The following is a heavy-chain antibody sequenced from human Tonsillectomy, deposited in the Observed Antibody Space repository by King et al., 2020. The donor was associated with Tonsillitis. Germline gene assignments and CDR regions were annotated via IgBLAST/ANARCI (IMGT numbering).Heavy chain of an antibody. Sequence: VQLVESGGGLVQPGGSLRLSCAASGFTFSSYWMSWVRQAPGKGLEWVANIKQDGSEKYYVDSVKGRFTISRDNAKNSLYLKMNSLRAEDTAVYYCASMLYSSSSWYYYYYGMYVWGQGTTVTVSS. CDR3: ASMLYSSSSWYYYYYGMYV. CDR2: IKQDGSEK. J-gene: IGHJ6*02. D-gene: IGHD6-6*01. V-gene: IGHV3-7*03. CDR1: GFTFSSYW.